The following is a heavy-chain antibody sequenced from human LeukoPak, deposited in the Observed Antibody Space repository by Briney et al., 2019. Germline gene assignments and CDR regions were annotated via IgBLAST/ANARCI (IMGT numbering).Heavy chain of an antibody. D-gene: IGHD6-19*01. CDR2: ISAYNGNT. CDR1: GYTFTSYG. V-gene: IGHV1-18*01. Sequence: ASVKVSCKASGYTFTSYGISWVRQAPGQGLEWMGWISAYNGNTNYAQKLQGRVTMTTDTSTSTAYMELRSLRSDDTAVYYCAREWALLPNSIGWDYYYGMDVWGQGTTVNVS. CDR3: AREWALLPNSIGWDYYYGMDV. J-gene: IGHJ6*02.